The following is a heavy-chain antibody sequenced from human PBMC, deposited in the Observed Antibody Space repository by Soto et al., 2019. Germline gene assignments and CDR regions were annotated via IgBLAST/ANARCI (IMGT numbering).Heavy chain of an antibody. CDR1: GFTFSYYA. CDR2: ISGNGDST. J-gene: IGHJ4*02. CDR3: ARRGYGLYFDY. Sequence: EVQPVESGGGLVLPGGSLRLSCAASGFTFSYYAMHWVRQAPGKGLEYVSVISGNGDSTYYANSVKGRFTISRDNSKNTLYLQMGSLRDEDMAVYYCARRGYGLYFDYWGQGTLVTVSS. D-gene: IGHD3-10*01. V-gene: IGHV3-64*01.